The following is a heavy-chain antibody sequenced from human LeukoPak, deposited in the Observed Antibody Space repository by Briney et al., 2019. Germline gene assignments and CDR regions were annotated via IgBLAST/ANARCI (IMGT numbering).Heavy chain of an antibody. CDR1: GYTFTGYY. J-gene: IGHJ6*03. CDR2: INPNSGGT. D-gene: IGHD6-6*01. Sequence: ASVKVSCEASGYTFTGYYMHWVRQAPGQGLEWMGWINPNSGGTNYAQKFQGRVTMTRDTSISTAYMELSRLRSDDTAVYYCARAYSSSSTSPYYYYYMDVWGKGTTVTVSS. V-gene: IGHV1-2*02. CDR3: ARAYSSSSTSPYYYYYMDV.